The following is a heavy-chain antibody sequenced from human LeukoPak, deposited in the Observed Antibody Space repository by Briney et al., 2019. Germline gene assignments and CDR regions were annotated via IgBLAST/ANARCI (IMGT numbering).Heavy chain of an antibody. D-gene: IGHD6-19*01. J-gene: IGHJ6*02. V-gene: IGHV3-23*01. CDR1: GFTFSSYA. CDR3: ASCGWQYYYYYGMDV. Sequence: GGSLRLSCAASGFTFSSYAMSWVRQAPGKGLEWVSAISGSGGSTYYADSVKGRFTISRDNSKNTLYLQMNSLRAEDTAVYYCASCGWQYYYYYGMDVWGQGTTVTVSS. CDR2: ISGSGGST.